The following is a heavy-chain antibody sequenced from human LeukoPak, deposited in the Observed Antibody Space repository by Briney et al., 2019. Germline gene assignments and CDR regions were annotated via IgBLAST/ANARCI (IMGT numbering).Heavy chain of an antibody. J-gene: IGHJ3*02. CDR2: IIPIFGTA. D-gene: IGHD3-22*01. CDR3: ARGTYYYDSSGYIYAFDI. V-gene: IGHV1-69*05. CDR1: GGTFSSYA. Sequence: SVKVSCKASGGTFSSYAISWVRQAPGQGLEWMGVIIPIFGTANYAQKFQGRVTITTDESTSTAYMELSSLRSEDTAVYYCARGTYYYDSSGYIYAFDIWGQGTMVTVSS.